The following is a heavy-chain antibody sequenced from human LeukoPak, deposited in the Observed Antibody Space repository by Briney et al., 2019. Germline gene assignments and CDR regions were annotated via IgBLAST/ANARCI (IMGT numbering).Heavy chain of an antibody. CDR2: IYYSGST. CDR3: ARSVGCSGGSCYGDYFDY. V-gene: IGHV4-59*01. Sequence: SETLSPTCTVSGGSISSYYWSWIRQPPGKGLEWIGYIYYSGSTNYNPSLKSRVTISVDTSKNQFSLKLSSVTAADTAVYYCARSVGCSGGSCYGDYFDYWGRGTLVTVSS. CDR1: GGSISSYY. D-gene: IGHD2-15*01. J-gene: IGHJ4*02.